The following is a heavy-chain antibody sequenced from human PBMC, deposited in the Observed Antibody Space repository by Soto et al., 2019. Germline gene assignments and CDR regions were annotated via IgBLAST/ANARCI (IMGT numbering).Heavy chain of an antibody. CDR3: ARTGWPQSSYYFDY. V-gene: IGHV3-7*03. Sequence: GGSQRLSCAASGFRFSLFWMSWVRQTPGKGLEWVANINEDGSEKFFADSVKGRFTISRDNAKNSLSLQMNSLTADDTAVYYCARTGWPQSSYYFDYWGQGTLVTVSS. CDR1: GFRFSLFW. J-gene: IGHJ4*02. D-gene: IGHD3-16*01. CDR2: INEDGSEK.